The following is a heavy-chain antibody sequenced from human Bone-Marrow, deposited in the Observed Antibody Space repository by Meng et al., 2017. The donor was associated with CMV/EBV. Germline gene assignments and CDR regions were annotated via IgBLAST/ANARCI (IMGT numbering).Heavy chain of an antibody. V-gene: IGHV3-15*01. CDR1: GITFSNDW. Sequence: GASLNISYAASGITFSNDWMSGVRQAPGKGLGWVGRNKSKTDGGTTDYAAPVKGRFTISRDDSKNTLYLQMNSLKTEDTAVYYCTTRIMITFGGVIGRNYCDYWGQGTLVTVSS. CDR2: NKSKTDGGTT. J-gene: IGHJ4*02. D-gene: IGHD3-16*02. CDR3: TTRIMITFGGVIGRNYCDY.